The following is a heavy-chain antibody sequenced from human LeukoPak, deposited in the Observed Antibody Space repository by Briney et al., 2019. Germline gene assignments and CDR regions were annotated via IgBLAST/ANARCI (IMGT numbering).Heavy chain of an antibody. J-gene: IGHJ4*02. CDR1: GFTFSTYA. CDR3: ARDIKWGQNLDY. V-gene: IGHV3-30*04. Sequence: GGSLRLSCAASGFTFSTYAMHWVRQASGRGLQWVAVISFDSRNKYHADSVKGRFTISRDNSKNTLYQQMNSLRTEDTAVYYCARDIKWGQNLDYWGQGTLVTVSS. D-gene: IGHD7-27*01. CDR2: ISFDSRNK.